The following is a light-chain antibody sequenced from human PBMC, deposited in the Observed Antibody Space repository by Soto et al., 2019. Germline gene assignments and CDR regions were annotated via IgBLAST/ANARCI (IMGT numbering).Light chain of an antibody. CDR1: QSVSSN. J-gene: IGKJ1*01. V-gene: IGKV3-20*01. CDR2: GAS. Sequence: EIVLTQSPGTLSLSPGERATLSCWASQSVSSNLVWYQQKPGQAPRLLIYGASSRATGIPDRFSGSGSGTDFTLTISRLEPEDFAVYYCQQYYSYPQTFGQGTKVEIK. CDR3: QQYYSYPQT.